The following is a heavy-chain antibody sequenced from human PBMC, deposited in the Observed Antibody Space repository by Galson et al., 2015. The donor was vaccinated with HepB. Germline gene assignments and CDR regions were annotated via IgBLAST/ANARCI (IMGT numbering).Heavy chain of an antibody. CDR2: IDPVDSYT. V-gene: IGHV5-10-1*01. Sequence: QSGAEVKKPGESLRISCQGSRYNFTNYWVTWVRQMPGEGLEWMGKIDPVDSYTNYSPSFQGHVTISTDKSISTAYLQWSSLKASATAMYYCARQAIGYSSRGDGFDLWGQGTLVTLSS. CDR3: ARQAIGYSSRGDGFDL. J-gene: IGHJ3*01. D-gene: IGHD6-19*01. CDR1: RYNFTNYW.